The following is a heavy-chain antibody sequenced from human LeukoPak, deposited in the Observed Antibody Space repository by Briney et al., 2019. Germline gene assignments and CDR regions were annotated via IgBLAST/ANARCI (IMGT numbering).Heavy chain of an antibody. CDR3: ARSKNWFDP. J-gene: IGHJ5*02. D-gene: IGHD4-11*01. Sequence: SETLSLTCTVSGGSISNYYWSWIRQPPGKGLEWIGYIYYSGTTNYNPSLKSRVTMSVDTSKNQFSLELSSVTAADTAVYYCARSKNWFDPWGQGTLVTVSS. CDR2: IYYSGTT. CDR1: GGSISNYY. V-gene: IGHV4-59*01.